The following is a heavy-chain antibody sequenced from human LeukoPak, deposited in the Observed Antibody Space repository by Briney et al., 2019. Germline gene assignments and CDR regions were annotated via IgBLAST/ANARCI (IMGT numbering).Heavy chain of an antibody. CDR3: ARLGYYDILTGYSYPRGMDV. J-gene: IGHJ6*02. CDR1: GGSFSGYY. CDR2: INHSGST. V-gene: IGHV4-34*01. Sequence: SETLSLTCAVYGGSFSGYYWSWIRQPPGKGLEWIGEINHSGSTNYNPSLKSRVTISVDTSKNQFSQKLSSVTAADTAVYYCARLGYYDILTGYSYPRGMDVWGQGTTVTVSS. D-gene: IGHD3-9*01.